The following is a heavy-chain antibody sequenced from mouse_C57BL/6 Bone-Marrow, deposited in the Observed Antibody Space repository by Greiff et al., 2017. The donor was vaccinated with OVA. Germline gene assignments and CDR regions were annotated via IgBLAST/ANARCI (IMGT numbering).Heavy chain of an antibody. CDR3: TREYGLLYAMDY. Sequence: DVMLVESGEGLVKPGGSLKLSCAASGFTFSSYAMSWVRQTPEKRLEWVAYISSGGDYIYYADTVKGRFTISRDNARNTLYLQMSSLKSEDTAMYYCTREYGLLYAMDYWGQGTSVTVSS. V-gene: IGHV5-9-1*02. D-gene: IGHD2-10*02. J-gene: IGHJ4*01. CDR2: ISSGGDYI. CDR1: GFTFSSYA.